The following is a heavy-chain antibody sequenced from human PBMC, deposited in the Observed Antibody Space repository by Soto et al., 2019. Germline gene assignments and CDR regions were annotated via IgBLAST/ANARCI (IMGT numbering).Heavy chain of an antibody. Sequence: LSKTCIAARRYMKLSSYSFFWMQKTLVKGLEWIGTIYYGVNTYYNPSLKSRVTISVDTSKNQFSLELSSVTAADTAVYSCARHPGYCSGTSCYGYYTMDVWGQGT. CDR2: IYYGVNT. J-gene: IGHJ6*02. V-gene: IGHV4-39*01. CDR1: RRYMKLSSYS. CDR3: ARHPGYCSGTSCYGYYTMDV. D-gene: IGHD2-2*01.